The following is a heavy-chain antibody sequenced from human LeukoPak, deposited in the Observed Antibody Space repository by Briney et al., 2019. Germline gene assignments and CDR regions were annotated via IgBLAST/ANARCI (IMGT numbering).Heavy chain of an antibody. CDR3: ARGSGYGDQKY. CDR2: IYYSGST. Sequence: SQTLSLTCTVSGGSISSGNYYWSWIRQPPGKGLEWIGYIYYSGSTYYNPSLKSRVTISVDTSKNQFSLKLSSVTAADTAVYYCARGSGYGDQKYWGQGTLVTVSS. CDR1: GGSISSGNYY. D-gene: IGHD4-17*01. V-gene: IGHV4-30-4*01. J-gene: IGHJ4*02.